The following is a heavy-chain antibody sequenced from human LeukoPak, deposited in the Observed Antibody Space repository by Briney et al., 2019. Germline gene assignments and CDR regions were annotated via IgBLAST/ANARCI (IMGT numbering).Heavy chain of an antibody. Sequence: GGSLRLSCAASGFTFSSYSMNWVRQAPGKGLEWVSSISSSSSYIYYADSVKGRFTISGDNAKNSLYLQMNSLRAEDTAVYYCARGEPIVGATYYYYGMDVWGKGTTVTVSS. J-gene: IGHJ6*04. V-gene: IGHV3-21*01. CDR3: ARGEPIVGATYYYYGMDV. CDR2: ISSSSSYI. CDR1: GFTFSSYS. D-gene: IGHD1-26*01.